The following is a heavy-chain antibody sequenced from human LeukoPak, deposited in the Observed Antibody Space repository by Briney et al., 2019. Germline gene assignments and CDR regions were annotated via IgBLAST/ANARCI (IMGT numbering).Heavy chain of an antibody. CDR2: ISSSGSTI. D-gene: IGHD3-16*01. V-gene: IGHV3-48*03. Sequence: QPGGSLRLSCAASGFTFSSYEMNWVRQAPGKGLEWVSYISSSGSTIYYADSVKGRFTISRDNAKNSLYLQMNSLRAEDTAVYYCAGLLGDAFDIWGQGTMVTVSS. J-gene: IGHJ3*02. CDR1: GFTFSSYE. CDR3: AGLLGDAFDI.